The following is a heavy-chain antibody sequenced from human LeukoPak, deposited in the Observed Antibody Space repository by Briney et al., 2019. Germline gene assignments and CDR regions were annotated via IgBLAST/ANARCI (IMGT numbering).Heavy chain of an antibody. V-gene: IGHV4-30-4*08. CDR3: ARVCTVGAATPGDYYMDV. D-gene: IGHD1-26*01. J-gene: IGHJ6*03. CDR2: IYYSGST. CDR1: GGSISSGDYY. Sequence: PSETLSLTCTVSGGSISSGDYYWSWIRQPPGKGLEWIGYIYYSGSTYYNPSLKSRVTISVDTPKNQFSLKLSSVTAADTAVYYCARVCTVGAATPGDYYMDVWGKGTTVTVSS.